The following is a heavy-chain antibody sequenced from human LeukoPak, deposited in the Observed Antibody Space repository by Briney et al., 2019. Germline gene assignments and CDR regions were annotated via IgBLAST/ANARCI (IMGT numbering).Heavy chain of an antibody. J-gene: IGHJ4*02. CDR1: GGSISSSSYY. CDR2: IYYSGST. CDR3: AREVAYSRSLDY. Sequence: SETLSLTCTVSGGSISSSSYYCGWLRQPPGKGLEWNGSIYYSGSTYYNPSLKSRITISVNTSKNHFSLRLSSVTAADTAVYYCAREVAYSRSLDYWGQGTLVTVSS. D-gene: IGHD6-13*01. V-gene: IGHV4-39*07.